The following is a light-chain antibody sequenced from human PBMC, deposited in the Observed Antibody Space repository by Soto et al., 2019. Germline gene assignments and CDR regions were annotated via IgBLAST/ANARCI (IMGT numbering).Light chain of an antibody. J-gene: IGLJ2*01. Sequence: QYALTQPPSASGSLGQSVTISCTGTSSDVGGYNYVSWHQQHPGKAPKLMIYEVTKRPSGVPDRFSGSKSGNTASLTVSGLQAEDEADYYCSSFAGGGNPVLFGGGTKLTVL. CDR3: SSFAGGGNPVL. CDR2: EVT. CDR1: SSDVGGYNY. V-gene: IGLV2-8*01.